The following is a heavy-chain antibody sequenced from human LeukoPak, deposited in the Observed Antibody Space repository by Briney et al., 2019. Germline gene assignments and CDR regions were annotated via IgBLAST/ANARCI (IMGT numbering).Heavy chain of an antibody. CDR2: IIPIFGTA. CDR1: GGTFSSYA. D-gene: IGHD6-19*01. Sequence: SVKVSCKASGGTFSSYAISWVRQAPGQELEWVGGIIPIFGTANYAQKFQGRVTITADESTSTAYMELSSLRSEDTAVYYCASYYSSGWDFDYWGQGTLVTVSS. V-gene: IGHV1-69*01. J-gene: IGHJ4*02. CDR3: ASYYSSGWDFDY.